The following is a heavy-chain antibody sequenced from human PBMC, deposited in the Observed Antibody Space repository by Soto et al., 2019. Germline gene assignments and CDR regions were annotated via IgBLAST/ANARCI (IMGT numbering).Heavy chain of an antibody. CDR1: GFTFSSYS. V-gene: IGHV3-21*01. J-gene: IGHJ4*02. D-gene: IGHD3-3*01. Sequence: PGGSLRLSCAASGFTFSSYSMSWVRQAPGRGLEWVSSISSSSPYIYYADSVKGRFTISRDNAKNSLYLQMNSLRAEDTAVYYCARDSYDFWTAYSYWGQGTQVTVSS. CDR2: ISSSSPYI. CDR3: ARDSYDFWTAYSY.